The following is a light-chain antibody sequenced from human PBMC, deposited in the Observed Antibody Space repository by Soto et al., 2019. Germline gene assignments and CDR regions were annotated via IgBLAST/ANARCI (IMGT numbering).Light chain of an antibody. Sequence: QSALTQPPSASGSPGQSVTISCTGTSSDVGGYHYVSWYQQHPGKAPKLMIYEVSKRPSGVPARFSGSKSGNTASLTVSGLQAEDEADYYCSSYAGTKAVFGGGTTLTVL. V-gene: IGLV2-8*01. CDR2: EVS. J-gene: IGLJ2*01. CDR1: SSDVGGYHY. CDR3: SSYAGTKAV.